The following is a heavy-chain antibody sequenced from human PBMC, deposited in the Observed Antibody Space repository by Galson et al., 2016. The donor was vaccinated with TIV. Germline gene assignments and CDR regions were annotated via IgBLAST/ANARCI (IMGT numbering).Heavy chain of an antibody. CDR2: ISYDGTNR. J-gene: IGHJ4*02. Sequence: SLRLSCAASGFTFSSYAMHWVRQAPGKGLQWVAVISYDGTNRFYADSVKGRSTISRDNSKNTLYLQMSSLRTEDTAVYFCARDLGSSAYFDYWGQGTLVTVSS. CDR1: GFTFSSYA. D-gene: IGHD6-6*01. CDR3: ARDLGSSAYFDY. V-gene: IGHV3-30-3*01.